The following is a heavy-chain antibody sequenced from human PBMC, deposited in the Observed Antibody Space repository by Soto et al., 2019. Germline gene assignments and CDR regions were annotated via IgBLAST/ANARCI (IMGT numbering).Heavy chain of an antibody. J-gene: IGHJ6*02. D-gene: IGHD2-2*01. CDR1: GYTFTGYY. CDR3: AAPYCSSTSCYSYYYYGMDV. CDR2: INPNSGGT. Sequence: ASVKVSCKASGYTFTGYYMHWVRQAPGQGLEWMGWINPNSGGTNYAQKFQGRVTMTRDTSISTAYMELSRLRSDDTAVYYCAAPYCSSTSCYSYYYYGMDVWGQGTTVTVSS. V-gene: IGHV1-2*02.